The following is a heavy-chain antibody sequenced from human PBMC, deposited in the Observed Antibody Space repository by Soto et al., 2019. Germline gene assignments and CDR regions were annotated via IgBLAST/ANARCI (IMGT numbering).Heavy chain of an antibody. CDR2: IYPGDSDT. J-gene: IGHJ4*02. D-gene: IGHD1-7*01. CDR3: ARQLSSITGTTTFGY. Sequence: GESLKISCKGSGYSFTSYWIGWVRQMPGKGLEWMGIIYPGDSDTRYSPSFQGQVTISADKSISTAYLQWSSLKASDTAMYYCARQLSSITGTTTFGYWGQGTLVTVSS. V-gene: IGHV5-51*01. CDR1: GYSFTSYW.